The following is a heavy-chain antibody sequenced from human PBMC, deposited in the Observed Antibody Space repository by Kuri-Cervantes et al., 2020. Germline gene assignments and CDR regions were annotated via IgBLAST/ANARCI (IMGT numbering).Heavy chain of an antibody. J-gene: IGHJ4*02. CDR1: GGSISSGDYY. CDR3: ARVYTGWAAAGRRSYFDY. V-gene: IGHV4-30-4*01. CDR2: IYYSGST. Sequence: SETLSLTCTVSGGSISSGDYYWSWIRQPPGKGLEWIGYIYYSGSTYYNPSLKSRVTISVDTSKNQFSLKLSSVTAADTAVYYRARVYTGWAAAGRRSYFDYWGQGTLVTVSS. D-gene: IGHD6-13*01.